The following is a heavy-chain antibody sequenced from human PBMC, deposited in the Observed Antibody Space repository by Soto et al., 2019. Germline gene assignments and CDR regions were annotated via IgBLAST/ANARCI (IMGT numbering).Heavy chain of an antibody. J-gene: IGHJ6*02. Sequence: GGSLRLSCAASGFTFSNAWMNWVRQAPGKGLEWVGRIKSKTDGGTTDYAAPVKGRFTISRDDSKNTLYLQMNSLKTEDTAVYYCTTVGRGVIIPFYYYYGMDVWGQGTTVTVS. V-gene: IGHV3-15*07. CDR2: IKSKTDGGTT. CDR1: GFTFSNAW. CDR3: TTVGRGVIIPFYYYYGMDV. D-gene: IGHD3-10*01.